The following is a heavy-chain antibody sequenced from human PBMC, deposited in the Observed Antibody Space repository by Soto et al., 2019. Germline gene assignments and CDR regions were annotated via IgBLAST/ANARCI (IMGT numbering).Heavy chain of an antibody. J-gene: IGHJ4*02. D-gene: IGHD1-26*01. CDR2: IYYSGTT. CDR1: GGSISSSGYF. V-gene: IGHV4-39*01. Sequence: SETLSLTCSVFGGSISSSGYFWAWVRQPPGKGLEWLTTIYYSGTTYYNPSLKSRLTISVDTSKNQFSLKLRSVTAADTAMYYCARRVYSGSGRDYFDYWGQGSLVTVSS. CDR3: ARRVYSGSGRDYFDY.